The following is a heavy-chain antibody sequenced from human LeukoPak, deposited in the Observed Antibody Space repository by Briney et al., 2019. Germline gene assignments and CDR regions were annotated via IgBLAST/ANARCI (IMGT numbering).Heavy chain of an antibody. V-gene: IGHV3-30*02. CDR3: ATQTITLVVVIIPFDY. J-gene: IGHJ4*02. D-gene: IGHD3-22*01. CDR1: GFMFNTYP. Sequence: RGGSVSLPCAASGFMFNTYPMHWVRQAPGKGLEWVALIQDDGARTNYAESVRGRFTISRDNSRSTVYLQMNSLKPDDTAVYYCATQTITLVVVIIPFDYWGQGALVTVSS. CDR2: IQDDGART.